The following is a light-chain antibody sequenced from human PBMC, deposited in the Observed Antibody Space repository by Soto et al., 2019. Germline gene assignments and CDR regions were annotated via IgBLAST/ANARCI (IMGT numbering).Light chain of an antibody. V-gene: IGKV3-20*01. CDR2: VAS. J-gene: IGKJ5*01. CDR3: QQYASSPIT. CDR1: QSVSSNF. Sequence: EIVLTQSPGTLSLSPGERATLSCRASQSVSSNFLAWYQQKSGQAPRLLIYVASSRATGIPGRFSGSGSGTDFTLTISRLGPEDFAVYYCQQYASSPITVGQGTRLEIK.